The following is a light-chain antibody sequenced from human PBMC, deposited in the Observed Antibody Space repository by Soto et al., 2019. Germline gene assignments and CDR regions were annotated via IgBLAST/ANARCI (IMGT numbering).Light chain of an antibody. J-gene: IGKJ1*01. CDR1: QSISSW. CDR2: DAS. Sequence: DIQMTQSPSTLSASVGDRVTITCRASQSISSWLAWYQQKPGKAPELLIYDASSLESGVPSRFSGSGSGTEFALTISSLQPEYFATYYCQQYNSYWTFGQGTKVEIK. CDR3: QQYNSYWT. V-gene: IGKV1-5*01.